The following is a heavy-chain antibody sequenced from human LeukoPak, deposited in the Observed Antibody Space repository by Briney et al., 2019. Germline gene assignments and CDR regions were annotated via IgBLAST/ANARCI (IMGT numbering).Heavy chain of an antibody. Sequence: SETLSLTCAVSGGSISISNSNWWSWVRQPPGKGLEWIGEIYHSGSTNYNPSLKSRVTISVDKSKNQFSLKLSSVTAADTAVYYCARSGYSGYVVDYWGQGTLVTVSS. D-gene: IGHD5-12*01. V-gene: IGHV4-4*02. CDR1: GGSISISNSNW. CDR3: ARSGYSGYVVDY. J-gene: IGHJ4*02. CDR2: IYHSGST.